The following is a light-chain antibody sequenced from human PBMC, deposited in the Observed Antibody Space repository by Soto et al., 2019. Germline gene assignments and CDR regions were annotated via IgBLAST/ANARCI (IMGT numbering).Light chain of an antibody. V-gene: IGKV3D-15*01. CDR2: ATS. CDR3: QQYNKWPPWT. J-gene: IGKJ1*01. Sequence: EIVLTQSPGTLSLSPGERATLSCRASQSVSRTYLAWYQQKPVQAPRLLIYATSSRATGIPARFSASGSGTEFTLTISSLQSEDSAVYYCQQYNKWPPWTFGQGTKV. CDR1: QSVSRTY.